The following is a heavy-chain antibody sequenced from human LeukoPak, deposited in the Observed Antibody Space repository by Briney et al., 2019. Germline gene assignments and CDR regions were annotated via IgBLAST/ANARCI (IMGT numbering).Heavy chain of an antibody. J-gene: IGHJ4*02. Sequence: ASVKVSCKASGYTSTSYDINWVRQATGQGLGWMGWMNPNSGNTGYAQKFQGRVTITRNTSISTAYMGLSSLRSEDTAVYYCARDIVGATSQFDYWGQGTLVTVSS. V-gene: IGHV1-8*03. D-gene: IGHD1-26*01. CDR2: MNPNSGNT. CDR1: GYTSTSYD. CDR3: ARDIVGATSQFDY.